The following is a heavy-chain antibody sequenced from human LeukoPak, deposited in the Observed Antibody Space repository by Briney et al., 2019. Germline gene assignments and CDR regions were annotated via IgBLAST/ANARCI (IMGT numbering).Heavy chain of an antibody. CDR3: AREESSSSGYYFDY. V-gene: IGHV3-21*01. CDR1: EFTFSSYT. D-gene: IGHD6-6*01. CDR2: ISSSSTHI. J-gene: IGHJ4*02. Sequence: GGSLRLSCAASEFTFSSYTMNWVRQAPGKGLEWVSSISSSSTHIYYADSVKGRFTISRDNAKNSLYLQMNSLRAEDTAVYYCAREESSSSGYYFDYWGQGSLVTVSS.